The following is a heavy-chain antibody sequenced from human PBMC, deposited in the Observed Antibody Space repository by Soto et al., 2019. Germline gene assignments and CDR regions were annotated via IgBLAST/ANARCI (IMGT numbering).Heavy chain of an antibody. CDR2: ISSSSSYI. CDR1: GFTFSSYS. Sequence: GGSLRLSCAASGFTFSSYSMNWVRQAPGKGLEWVSSISSSSSYIYYADSVKGRFTISRDNAKNSLYLQMNSLRAEDTAVYYCAREEGSSWSPYYFDYWGQGTLVTVSS. CDR3: AREEGSSWSPYYFDY. D-gene: IGHD6-13*01. J-gene: IGHJ4*02. V-gene: IGHV3-21*01.